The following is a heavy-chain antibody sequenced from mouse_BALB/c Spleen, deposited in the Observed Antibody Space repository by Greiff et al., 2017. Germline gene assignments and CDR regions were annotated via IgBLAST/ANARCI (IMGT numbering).Heavy chain of an antibody. D-gene: IGHD1-1*01. CDR2: ISSGGGST. J-gene: IGHJ4*01. CDR3: ARQGYYYGSSYHYYAMDY. Sequence: EVQLVESGGGLVKPGGSLKLSCAASGFAFSSYDMSWVRQTPEKRLEWVAYISSGGGSTYYPDTVKGRFTISRDNAKNTLYLQMSSLKSEDTAMYYCARQGYYYGSSYHYYAMDYWGQGTSVTVSS. CDR1: GFAFSSYD. V-gene: IGHV5-12-1*01.